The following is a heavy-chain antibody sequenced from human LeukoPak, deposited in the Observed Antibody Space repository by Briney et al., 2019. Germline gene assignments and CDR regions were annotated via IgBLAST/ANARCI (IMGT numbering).Heavy chain of an antibody. J-gene: IGHJ6*02. CDR1: GGSISRYY. CDR3: AGGRAARPDYYYGMDV. V-gene: IGHV4-34*01. CDR2: INHSGST. D-gene: IGHD6-6*01. Sequence: QSSETLSLTCTVSGGSISRYYWSWIRQPPGKGLEWIGEINHSGSTNYNPSLKSRVTISVDTSKNQFSLKLSSVTAADTAVYYCAGGRAARPDYYYGMDVWGQGTTVTVSS.